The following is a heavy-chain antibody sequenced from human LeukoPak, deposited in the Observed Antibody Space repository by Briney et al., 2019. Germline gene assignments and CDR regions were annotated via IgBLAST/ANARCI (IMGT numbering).Heavy chain of an antibody. Sequence: SETLSLTCAVYVGSFSGYYWSWIRQPPGKGLEWIGEINHSGSTNYNPSLKSRVTISVDTSKNQFSLKLSSVTAADTAVYYCARGTAGSSWYYWGQGTLVTVSS. CDR3: ARGTAGSSWYY. J-gene: IGHJ4*02. CDR1: VGSFSGYY. V-gene: IGHV4-34*01. D-gene: IGHD6-13*01. CDR2: INHSGST.